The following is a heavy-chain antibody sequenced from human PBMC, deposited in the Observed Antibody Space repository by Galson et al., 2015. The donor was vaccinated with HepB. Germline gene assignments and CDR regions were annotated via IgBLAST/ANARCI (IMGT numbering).Heavy chain of an antibody. CDR2: ISSSSSYI. V-gene: IGHV3-21*01. Sequence: LRLSCAASGFTFSSYSMNWVRQAPGKGLEWVSSISSSSSYIYYADSVKGRFTISRDNAKNSLYLQMNSLRAEDTAVYYCARGDSTSGGMDVWGQGTTVTVSS. D-gene: IGHD2-2*01. CDR1: GFTFSSYS. CDR3: ARGDSTSGGMDV. J-gene: IGHJ6*02.